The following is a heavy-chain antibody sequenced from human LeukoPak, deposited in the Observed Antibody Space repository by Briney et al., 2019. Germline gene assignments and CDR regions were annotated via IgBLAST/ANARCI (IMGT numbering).Heavy chain of an antibody. J-gene: IGHJ6*02. D-gene: IGHD5-18*01. CDR3: ATPQARPTAYYYGMDV. CDR1: GFTFSDYY. Sequence: GGSLRLSCAASGFTFSDYYMSWIRQAPGKGLEWVSYISSSGSTIYYADSVKGRFTISRDNAKNSLHLQMNSLRAEDTAVYYCATPQARPTAYYYGMDVWGQGTTVTVSS. V-gene: IGHV3-11*01. CDR2: ISSSGSTI.